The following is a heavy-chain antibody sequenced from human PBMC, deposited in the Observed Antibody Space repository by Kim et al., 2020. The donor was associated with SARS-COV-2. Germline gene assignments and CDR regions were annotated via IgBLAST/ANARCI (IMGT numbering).Heavy chain of an antibody. CDR2: INPSGGST. Sequence: ASVKVSCKASGYTFTSYYMHWVRQAPGQGLEWMGIINPSGGSTSYAQKFQGRVTMTRDTSTSTVYMELSSLRSEDTAVYYCARAPPPGYSSSGRLDYWGQGTLVTVSS. J-gene: IGHJ4*02. V-gene: IGHV1-46*01. CDR1: GYTFTSYY. CDR3: ARAPPPGYSSSGRLDY. D-gene: IGHD6-6*01.